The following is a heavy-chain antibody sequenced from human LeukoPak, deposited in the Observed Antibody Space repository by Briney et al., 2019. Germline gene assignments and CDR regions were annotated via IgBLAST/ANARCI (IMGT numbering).Heavy chain of an antibody. Sequence: GGSLRLSCAASGFTFNSYAMSWVRQAPGQGLEWVSTISGSSFTTFDADSVKGRFTISRDNSKNTLYLQMSSLRAEDTAVYYCAKHWGTTVTYFDYWGQGALVTVSS. CDR1: GFTFNSYA. V-gene: IGHV3-23*01. J-gene: IGHJ4*02. D-gene: IGHD4-11*01. CDR2: ISGSSFTT. CDR3: AKHWGTTVTYFDY.